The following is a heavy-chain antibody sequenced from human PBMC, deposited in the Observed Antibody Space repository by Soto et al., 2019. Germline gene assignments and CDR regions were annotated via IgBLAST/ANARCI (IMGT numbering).Heavy chain of an antibody. CDR3: AREIWYRLWFGELLSKTDPNWFDP. Sequence: SETLSLTCTVSGGSVSSGSYYWSWIRQPPGKGLEWIGYIYYSGSTNYNPSLKSRVTISVDTSKNQFSLKLSSVTAADTAVYYCAREIWYRLWFGELLSKTDPNWFDPWGQGTLVTVSS. V-gene: IGHV4-61*01. CDR2: IYYSGST. D-gene: IGHD3-10*01. J-gene: IGHJ5*02. CDR1: GGSVSSGSYY.